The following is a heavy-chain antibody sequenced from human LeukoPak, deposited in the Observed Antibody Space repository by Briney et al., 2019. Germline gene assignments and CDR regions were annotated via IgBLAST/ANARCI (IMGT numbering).Heavy chain of an antibody. CDR1: GFTFSSYW. Sequence: PGGSLRLSCAASGFTFSSYWMSWVRQAPGKGLEWAANIKQDGSEKYYVDSVKGRFTISRDNAKNSLYLQMNSLRAEDTAVYYCARGYYYDSSGYYPWGQGTLVTVSS. J-gene: IGHJ5*02. CDR2: IKQDGSEK. D-gene: IGHD3-22*01. V-gene: IGHV3-7*03. CDR3: ARGYYYDSSGYYP.